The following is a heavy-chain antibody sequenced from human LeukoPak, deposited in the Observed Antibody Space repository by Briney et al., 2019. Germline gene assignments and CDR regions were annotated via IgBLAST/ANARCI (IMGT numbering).Heavy chain of an antibody. CDR1: GFTFSAYE. CDR2: ISVGANAI. V-gene: IGHV3-48*03. CDR3: ARKTDRPGEVGRYRFFDL. J-gene: IGHJ2*01. D-gene: IGHD2-15*01. Sequence: GGSLRLSCAASGFTFSAYEMTWVRLAPGKGLEWLSYISVGANAINYADSVRGRFTTSRDDAKNSVYLQMNSLRDEDTAIYYFARKTDRPGEVGRYRFFDLWGRGTRVTVS.